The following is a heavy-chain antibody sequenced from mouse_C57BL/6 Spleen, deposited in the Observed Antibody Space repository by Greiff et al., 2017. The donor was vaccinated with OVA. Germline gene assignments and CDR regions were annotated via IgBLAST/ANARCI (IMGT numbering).Heavy chain of an antibody. J-gene: IGHJ2*01. CDR2: IYPRSGNT. Sequence: VQLQQPGAELVRPGSSVKLSCKASGYTFTSYWMDWVKQRPGQGLEWIGEIYPRSGNTYYNEKFKGKATLTADKSSSTAYMELRSLTSEDSAVYFCARRSNSSFDYWGQGTTLTVSS. CDR1: GYTFTSYW. D-gene: IGHD2-5*01. V-gene: IGHV1-81*01. CDR3: ARRSNSSFDY.